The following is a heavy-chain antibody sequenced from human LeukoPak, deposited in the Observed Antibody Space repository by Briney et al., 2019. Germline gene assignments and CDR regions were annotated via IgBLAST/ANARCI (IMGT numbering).Heavy chain of an antibody. D-gene: IGHD1-1*01. CDR3: ARGPPRGKYYYMDV. CDR1: GFTFSGLK. CDR2: IGTASDT. J-gene: IGHJ6*03. V-gene: IGHV3-13*01. Sequence: GGSLRLSFPASGFTFSGLKITWVRHLPEKVLKWVSTIGTASDTYYPGSVEGRFTLSRDNANNSLYLQMNSLTAGDTAVYYCARGPPRGKYYYMDVWGKGTTVTVSS.